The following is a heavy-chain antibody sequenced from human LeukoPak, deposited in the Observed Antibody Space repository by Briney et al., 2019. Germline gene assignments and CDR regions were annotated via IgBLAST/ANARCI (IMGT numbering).Heavy chain of an antibody. J-gene: IGHJ3*02. CDR3: ARDKSTIVASHDAFDI. Sequence: PSETLSLTCTVSGGSTSSSSYYWGWIRQPPGKGLEWIGSIYYSGSTYYNPSLKSRVTISVDTSKNQFSLKLSSVTAADTAVYYCARDKSTIVASHDAFDIWGQGTMVTVSS. CDR2: IYYSGST. CDR1: GGSTSSSSYY. V-gene: IGHV4-39*07. D-gene: IGHD3-22*01.